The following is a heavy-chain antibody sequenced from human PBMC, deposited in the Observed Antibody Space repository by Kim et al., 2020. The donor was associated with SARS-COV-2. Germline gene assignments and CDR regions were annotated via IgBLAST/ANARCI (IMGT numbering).Heavy chain of an antibody. V-gene: IGHV3-30*04. CDR2: ISYDGSNK. Sequence: GGSLRLSCAASGFTFSSYAMHWVRQAPGKGLEWVAVISYDGSNKYYADSVKGRFTISRDNSKNTLYLQMNSLRAEDTAVYYCARVPETAMVDYWGQGTLVTVSS. CDR1: GFTFSSYA. J-gene: IGHJ4*02. CDR3: ARVPETAMVDY. D-gene: IGHD5-18*01.